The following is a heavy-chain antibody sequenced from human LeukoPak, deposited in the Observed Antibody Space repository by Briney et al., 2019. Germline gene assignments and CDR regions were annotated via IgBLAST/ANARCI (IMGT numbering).Heavy chain of an antibody. CDR3: ARSQSGSYYVFYYYGMDV. V-gene: IGHV4-39*01. CDR1: GGSVSSGDYY. CDR2: IYYSGST. Sequence: SQTLSLTCTVSGGSVSSGDYYWGWIRQPPGKGLEWIGSIYYSGSTYYNPSLKSRVTISVDTSKNQFSLKLSSVTAADTAVYYCARSQSGSYYVFYYYGMDVWGQGTTVTVSS. J-gene: IGHJ6*02. D-gene: IGHD1-26*01.